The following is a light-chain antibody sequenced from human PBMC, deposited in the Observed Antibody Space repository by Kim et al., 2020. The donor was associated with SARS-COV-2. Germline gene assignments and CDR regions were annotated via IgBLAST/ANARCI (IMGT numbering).Light chain of an antibody. V-gene: IGKV3-20*01. J-gene: IGKJ2*01. CDR3: QQYSNSPPYT. Sequence: EIVLTQSPGTLSLSPGERATLSCRASQSVSGRFLAWYQQIPGQAPRLLIYGASSRAIGIPDRFSGSGSGTDFTLTISRLEPEDFAVYYCQQYSNSPPYTFGQETKLEI. CDR2: GAS. CDR1: QSVSGRF.